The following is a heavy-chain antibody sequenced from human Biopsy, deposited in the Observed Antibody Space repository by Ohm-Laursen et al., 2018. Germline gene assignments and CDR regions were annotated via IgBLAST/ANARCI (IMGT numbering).Heavy chain of an antibody. J-gene: IGHJ6*02. CDR1: GYSFGNFW. D-gene: IGHD2-15*01. Sequence: GESLRISCKGSGYSFGNFWIGWVRQLPGKGLEWMGSIYPGDSDSKYSQSFQGQVTISVDASVSIAYLQWSSLKASDTAMYYCARSSAAGFYFYSMDIWGQGTMVTVSS. V-gene: IGHV5-51*01. CDR2: IYPGDSDS. CDR3: ARSSAAGFYFYSMDI.